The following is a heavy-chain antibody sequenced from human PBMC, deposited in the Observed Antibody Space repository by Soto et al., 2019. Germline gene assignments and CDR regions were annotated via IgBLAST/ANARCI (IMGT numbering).Heavy chain of an antibody. CDR1: GYTYASCG. Sequence: ASVKVSCKASGYTYASCGSSWVRQAPGQGLEWMGWISAYNGNTNYAQKLQGRVTMTTDTSTSTAYMELRSLRSDDTAVYYCARGDHYYDSSGYYGYFDYWGQGTLVTVSS. CDR2: ISAYNGNT. V-gene: IGHV1-18*01. CDR3: ARGDHYYDSSGYYGYFDY. D-gene: IGHD3-22*01. J-gene: IGHJ4*02.